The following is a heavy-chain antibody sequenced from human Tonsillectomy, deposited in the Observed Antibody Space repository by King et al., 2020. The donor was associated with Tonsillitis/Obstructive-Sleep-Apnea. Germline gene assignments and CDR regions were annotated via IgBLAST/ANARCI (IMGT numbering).Heavy chain of an antibody. CDR2: ISYDGSNN. D-gene: IGHD3-3*01. V-gene: IGHV3-30-3*01. CDR1: GFTFSSYA. CDR3: AKVYYDFWGGENNWFDP. J-gene: IGHJ5*02. Sequence: VQLVESGGGVVQPGRSLRLSCAASGFTFSSYAMHWVRQAPGKGLEWVAVISYDGSNNYYADSVKGRFTISRNNSKKTLYLQMNSLRAEDTAVYHCAKVYYDFWGGENNWFDPWGQGTLDTVSS.